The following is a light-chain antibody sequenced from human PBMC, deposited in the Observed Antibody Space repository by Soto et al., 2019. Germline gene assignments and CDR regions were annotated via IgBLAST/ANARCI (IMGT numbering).Light chain of an antibody. CDR2: ANS. CDR1: SSNIGAIYD. Sequence: QSVLTQPPSVSGAPGQRVTISCTGSSSNIGAIYDVHWYQHLPGTAPKLLIYANSNRPSGVPDRFSGSKSGTSASLAITGLQAEDEADYYCQSYDTSLSGSKVVFGGGTNSPS. V-gene: IGLV1-40*01. J-gene: IGLJ2*01. CDR3: QSYDTSLSGSKVV.